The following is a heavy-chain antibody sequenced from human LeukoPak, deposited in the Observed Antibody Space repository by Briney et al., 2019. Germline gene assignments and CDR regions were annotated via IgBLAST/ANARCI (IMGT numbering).Heavy chain of an antibody. CDR3: AREENDILTGYYHA. D-gene: IGHD3-9*01. J-gene: IGHJ4*02. CDR1: GGTFSSYA. Sequence: SVKVSCKASGGTFSSYAISWVRQAPGQGLEWMGRIIPIFGTANYAQKFQGRVTITTNESTSTAYMELSSLRSEDTAVYYCAREENDILTGYYHAWGQGTLVTVSS. V-gene: IGHV1-69*05. CDR2: IIPIFGTA.